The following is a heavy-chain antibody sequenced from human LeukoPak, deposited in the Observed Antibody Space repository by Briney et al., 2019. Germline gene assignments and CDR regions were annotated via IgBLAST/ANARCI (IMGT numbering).Heavy chain of an antibody. V-gene: IGHV3-43D*03. CDR2: ISWDGGTT. D-gene: IGHD6-13*01. CDR3: AKALYSSTWYNLFDY. Sequence: PGGSLRPSCAASGFTFDDFAMHWVRQAPGKGLEWVSLISWDGGTTYYADSVKGRFTISRDNTINSLYLQMNSLRTEDTAFYYCAKALYSSTWYNLFDYWGQGTLVSVSS. J-gene: IGHJ4*02. CDR1: GFTFDDFA.